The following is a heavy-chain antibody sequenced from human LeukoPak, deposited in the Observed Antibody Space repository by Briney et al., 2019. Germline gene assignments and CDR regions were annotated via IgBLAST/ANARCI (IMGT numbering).Heavy chain of an antibody. J-gene: IGHJ4*02. Sequence: PSETLSLTCAVYGVSFSGYYWSWLRQPPGKGLEWVGEINHSGSTNYNPSFKSRVTISVDTSKNQFSLKLSSVTAADTAVYYCARGIAAAGGFDYWGQGTLVTVSS. CDR1: GVSFSGYY. CDR3: ARGIAAAGGFDY. D-gene: IGHD6-13*01. CDR2: INHSGST. V-gene: IGHV4-34*01.